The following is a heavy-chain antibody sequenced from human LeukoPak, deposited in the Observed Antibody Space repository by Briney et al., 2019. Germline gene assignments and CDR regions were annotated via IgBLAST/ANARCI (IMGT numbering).Heavy chain of an antibody. D-gene: IGHD1-7*01. CDR3: ARGTTGYYGMDV. Sequence: ASVKVSCKASTDTFTTNIMNWVRQAPGQGPEWMGWIDTNTGNPTYAQSFTGRFVFSFDTSVSTAYLHISSLEAEDTAVYYCARGTTGYYGMDVWGKGTTVIVSS. CDR1: TDTFTTNI. J-gene: IGHJ6*04. CDR2: IDTNTGNP. V-gene: IGHV7-4-1*01.